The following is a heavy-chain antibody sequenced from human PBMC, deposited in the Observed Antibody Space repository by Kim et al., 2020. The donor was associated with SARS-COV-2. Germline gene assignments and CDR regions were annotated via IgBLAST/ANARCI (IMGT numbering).Heavy chain of an antibody. CDR1: GYTFTGYY. Sequence: ASVKVSCKASGYTFTGYYMHWVRQAPGQGLEWMGWINPNSGGTNYAQKFQGWVTMTRDTSISTAYMELSRLRSDDTAVYYCARGPIVVVPAATTKGPFQGGAHYYYYGMDVWGQGTTVTVSS. CDR2: INPNSGGT. J-gene: IGHJ6*02. D-gene: IGHD2-2*01. CDR3: ARGPIVVVPAATTKGPFQGGAHYYYYGMDV. V-gene: IGHV1-2*04.